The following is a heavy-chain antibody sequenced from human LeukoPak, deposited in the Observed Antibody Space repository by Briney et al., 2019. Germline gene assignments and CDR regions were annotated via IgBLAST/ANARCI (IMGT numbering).Heavy chain of an antibody. J-gene: IGHJ4*02. D-gene: IGHD1-26*01. CDR2: ISSSGSTI. V-gene: IGHV3-11*04. Sequence: TGGSLRLSCAASGFTFSDYYMSWIRQAPGKGLEWVSYISSSGSTIYYADSVKGRFTISRDNAKNSLYLQMNSLRAEDTAVYYCARDPRNIDSGNPAGSGGYWGQGTLVTVSS. CDR1: GFTFSDYY. CDR3: ARDPRNIDSGNPAGSGGY.